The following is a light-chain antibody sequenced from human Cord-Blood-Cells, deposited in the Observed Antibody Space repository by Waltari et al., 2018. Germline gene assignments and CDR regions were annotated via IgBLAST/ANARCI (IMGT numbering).Light chain of an antibody. CDR1: SSDVGGYNY. CDR2: DVS. J-gene: IGLJ3*02. CDR3: SSYPSSSTWV. V-gene: IGLV2-14*01. Sequence: QSALTQPASVSGSPGQSITISCTGTSSDVGGYNYVSWYQQHPGKAPKLMIYDVSKRPSGVFNRFSGSKSGNTASLTISGLQAEDEADYYCSSYPSSSTWVFGGGTKLTVL.